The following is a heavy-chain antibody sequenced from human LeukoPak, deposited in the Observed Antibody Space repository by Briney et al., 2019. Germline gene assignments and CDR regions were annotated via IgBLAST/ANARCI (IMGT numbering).Heavy chain of an antibody. Sequence: SVKVSCKASGGTFSSYAISWVRQAPGQGLEWMGGIIPIFGTANYAQKFQGRVTMTTDTSTSTAYMELRSLRSDDTAVYYCARVDITMVRGAIDWGQGTLVTVSS. V-gene: IGHV1-69*05. CDR1: GGTFSSYA. CDR2: IIPIFGTA. CDR3: ARVDITMVRGAID. J-gene: IGHJ4*02. D-gene: IGHD3-10*01.